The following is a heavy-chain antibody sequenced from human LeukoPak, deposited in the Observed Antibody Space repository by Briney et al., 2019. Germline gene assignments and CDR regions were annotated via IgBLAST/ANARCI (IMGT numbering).Heavy chain of an antibody. CDR3: ARQTGVYYYMDV. Sequence: SETLSLTCTVSDASSSSYYWSWMRQPPGKGLEWIGYIYYRGSANYNPSLKSRVTISVDTSKNQISLRLTSVSAADTAVYYCARQTGVYYYMDVWGKGTTVTVSS. CDR2: IYYRGSA. D-gene: IGHD3-10*01. CDR1: DASSSSYY. V-gene: IGHV4-59*01. J-gene: IGHJ6*03.